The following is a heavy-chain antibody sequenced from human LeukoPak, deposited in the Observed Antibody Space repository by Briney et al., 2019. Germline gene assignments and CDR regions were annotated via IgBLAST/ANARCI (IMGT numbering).Heavy chain of an antibody. CDR1: GFTFSSYA. J-gene: IGHJ4*02. Sequence: PGRSPRLSCAASGFTFSSYAMHWVRQAPGKGLEWVAVISYDGSNKYYADSVKGRFTISRDNSKNTLYLQMNSLRAEDTAVYYCARGSVIDWIVVVPAALDYWGQGTLVTVSS. CDR3: ARGSVIDWIVVVPAALDY. CDR2: ISYDGSNK. D-gene: IGHD2-2*01. V-gene: IGHV3-30*04.